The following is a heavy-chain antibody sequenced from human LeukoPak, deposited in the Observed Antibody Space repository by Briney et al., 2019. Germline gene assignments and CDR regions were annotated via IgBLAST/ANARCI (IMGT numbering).Heavy chain of an antibody. CDR3: ARFSLRYFDWLLSDNWFGP. J-gene: IGHJ5*02. D-gene: IGHD3-9*01. Sequence: ASVKVSCKASGYTFTSYDINWVRQATGQGLEWMGWMNPNSGNTGYAQKFQGRVTITRNTSISTAYMELSSLRSDDTAVYFCARFSLRYFDWLLSDNWFGPWGQGTLVTVSS. V-gene: IGHV1-8*03. CDR1: GYTFTSYD. CDR2: MNPNSGNT.